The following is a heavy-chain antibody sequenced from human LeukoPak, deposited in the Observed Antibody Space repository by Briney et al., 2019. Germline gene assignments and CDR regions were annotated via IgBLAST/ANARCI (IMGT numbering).Heavy chain of an antibody. V-gene: IGHV3-7*01. D-gene: IGHD6-13*01. J-gene: IGHJ4*02. CDR3: TREAAAGIDY. CDR2: IKQDGSEK. CDR1: GFTFSTYW. Sequence: GRSLRLSCAASGFTFSTYWMRWVPQAPGKGLEWVANIKQDGSEKYYLDSVKGRFTISGDNAKNSLYLQMNSLRAEDTAVYFCTREAAAGIDYWGQGTLVTVSS.